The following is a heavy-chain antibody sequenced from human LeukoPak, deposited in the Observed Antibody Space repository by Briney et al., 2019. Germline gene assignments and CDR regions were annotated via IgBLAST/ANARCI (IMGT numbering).Heavy chain of an antibody. V-gene: IGHV3-23*01. J-gene: IGHJ4*02. Sequence: GGSLRLSCVVSGFTFSTHAMSWVRQAPGKGLEWVSAISGSGGSTYYADSVKGRFTISRDNSKNTLYLQMNSLRAEDTAVYYCAKARRTVTTPQYWGQGTLVTVSS. D-gene: IGHD4-11*01. CDR2: ISGSGGST. CDR3: AKARRTVTTPQY. CDR1: GFTFSTHA.